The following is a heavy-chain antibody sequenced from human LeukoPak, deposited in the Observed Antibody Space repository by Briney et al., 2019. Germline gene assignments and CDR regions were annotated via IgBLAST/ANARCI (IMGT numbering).Heavy chain of an antibody. Sequence: PSETLSLTCAVYGGSFSGYYWSWIRQPPGKGLEWIGEINHSGSTNYNPSLKSRVTISVDTSKNQFSLKLSSVTAADTAVYYCARVPHIVVVTAIASQAFDIWGQRTMVSVSS. D-gene: IGHD2-21*02. J-gene: IGHJ3*02. CDR3: ARVPHIVVVTAIASQAFDI. CDR2: INHSGST. V-gene: IGHV4-34*01. CDR1: GGSFSGYY.